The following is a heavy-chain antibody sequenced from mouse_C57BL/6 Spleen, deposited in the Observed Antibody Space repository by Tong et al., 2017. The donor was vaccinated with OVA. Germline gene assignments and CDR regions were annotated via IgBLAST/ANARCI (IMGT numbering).Heavy chain of an antibody. Sequence: EVQLQESGGGLVQPGESLKLSCESNEYEFPSHDMSWVRKTPEKRLELVAAINSDGGSTYYPDTMKRRFIIARDNTKKTLHLQMSSLRSEDTDLYYCARHDGNYWYFEVWGAGTTVTVSS. D-gene: IGHD2-1*01. CDR2: INSDGGST. V-gene: IGHV5-2*01. CDR1: EYEFPSHD. J-gene: IGHJ1*01. CDR3: ARHDGNYWYFEV.